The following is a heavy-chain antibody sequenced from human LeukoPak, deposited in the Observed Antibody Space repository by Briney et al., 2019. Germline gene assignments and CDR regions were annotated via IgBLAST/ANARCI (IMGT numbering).Heavy chain of an antibody. CDR3: AKDREYSSSPSYFDY. J-gene: IGHJ4*02. CDR2: ISGSGGST. V-gene: IGHV3-23*01. D-gene: IGHD6-6*01. Sequence: GGSLRLSCAASGFTFSSYAMSWVRQAPGKGLEWVSAISGSGGSTYYADSVKGRFTISRDNSKNTLCLQMNSLRAEDTAVYYCAKDREYSSSPSYFDYWGQGTLVTVSS. CDR1: GFTFSSYA.